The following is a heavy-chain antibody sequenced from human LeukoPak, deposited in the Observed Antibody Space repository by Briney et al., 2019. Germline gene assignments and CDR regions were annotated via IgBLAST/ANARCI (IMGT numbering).Heavy chain of an antibody. CDR3: ARDAVVVAATPNY. CDR1: GFTFSSYS. D-gene: IGHD2-15*01. V-gene: IGHV3-21*01. J-gene: IGHJ4*02. Sequence: PGGSLRLSCAASGFTFSSYSMNWVRQAPGKGLEWVSSISSSSSYIYYADSVKGRFTISRDNAKNSLYLQMNSLRAGDTAVYYCARDAVVVAATPNYWGQGTLVTVSS. CDR2: ISSSSSYI.